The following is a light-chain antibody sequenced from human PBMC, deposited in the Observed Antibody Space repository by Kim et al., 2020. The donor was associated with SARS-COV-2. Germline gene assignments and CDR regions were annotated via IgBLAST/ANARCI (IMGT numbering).Light chain of an antibody. CDR2: DVS. CDR3: SSYTTNNIFYV. Sequence: QSITISCIGTSSDIGAYNWVAWYQQHPGKVPKLIIYDVSTRPSGVSNRFSGSQSGNTASLTISGLQAEDEAGYYCSSYTTNNIFYVFGTGTKVTVL. V-gene: IGLV2-14*03. CDR1: SSDIGAYNW. J-gene: IGLJ1*01.